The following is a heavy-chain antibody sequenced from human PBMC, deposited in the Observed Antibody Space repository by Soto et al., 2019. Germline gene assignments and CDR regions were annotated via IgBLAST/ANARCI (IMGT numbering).Heavy chain of an antibody. Sequence: HVQLQESGPGLVKPSQTLSLTCTVSGGSISSGGYYWSWIRQHPGKGLEWIGYIYYSGSTYYNPSLKSRVNISVDTSKNQFSLKLSSVTAADTAVYYCARVVTTYYYYYMDVWGKGTTVTVSS. CDR3: ARVVTTYYYYYMDV. D-gene: IGHD4-4*01. V-gene: IGHV4-31*03. CDR1: GGSISSGGYY. J-gene: IGHJ6*03. CDR2: IYYSGST.